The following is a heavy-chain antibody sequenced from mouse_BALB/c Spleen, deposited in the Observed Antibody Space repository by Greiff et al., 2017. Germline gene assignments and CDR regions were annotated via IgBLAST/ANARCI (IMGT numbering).Heavy chain of an antibody. CDR2: ISSGGSYT. CDR1: GFTFSTYG. Sequence: EVKLVESGGDLVKPGGSLKLSCAASGFTFSTYGMSWVRQTPDKRLEWVATISSGGSYTYYTDSVKGRFTISRDNAKNTLYLQMSSLKSEDTAMYYCARTILDYWGQGTTLTVSS. CDR3: ARTILDY. D-gene: IGHD1-1*02. J-gene: IGHJ2*01. V-gene: IGHV5-6*01.